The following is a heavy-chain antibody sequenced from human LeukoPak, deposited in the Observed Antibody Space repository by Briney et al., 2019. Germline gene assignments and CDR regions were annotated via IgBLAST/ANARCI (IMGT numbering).Heavy chain of an antibody. J-gene: IGHJ4*02. D-gene: IGHD3-16*01. V-gene: IGHV4-34*01. CDR2: INHSGST. Sequence: SETLSLTCAVYGGSFSGYHWSWIRQPPGKGLEWIGEINHSGSTNYNPSLKSRVTISIDTSKNQFSLNLRSVTAADTAVYYCARATPVGGVRFDYWGQGTLVTVSS. CDR1: GGSFSGYH. CDR3: ARATPVGGVRFDY.